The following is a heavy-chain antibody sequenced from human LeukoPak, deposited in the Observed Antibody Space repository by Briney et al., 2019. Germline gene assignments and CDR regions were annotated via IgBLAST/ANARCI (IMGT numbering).Heavy chain of an antibody. V-gene: IGHV1-69*13. CDR3: ARGGDIVVVPAAMPGGYYYYYMDV. D-gene: IGHD2-2*01. CDR2: IIPIFGTA. J-gene: IGHJ6*03. Sequence: SVKVSCKASGDTFSSYAISWVRQAPGQGLEWMGGIIPIFGTANYAQKFQGRVTITADESTSTAYMELSSLRSEDTAVYYCARGGDIVVVPAAMPGGYYYYYMDVWGKGTTVTISS. CDR1: GDTFSSYA.